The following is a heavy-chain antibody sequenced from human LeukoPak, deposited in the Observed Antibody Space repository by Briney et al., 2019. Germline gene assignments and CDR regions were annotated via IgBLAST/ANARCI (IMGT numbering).Heavy chain of an antibody. D-gene: IGHD3-10*01. J-gene: IGHJ4*02. CDR3: AKAGHYGSGSYYSDH. CDR1: GFIFSSYA. CDR2: ISGSGTTT. V-gene: IGHV3-23*01. Sequence: GGSLRLSCAASGFIFSSYAMTWVRQAPGRGLEWLSTISGSGTTTYYVDSVKGRFTVSRDNSKNTLYLQMSSLRAGDTAVYYCAKAGHYGSGSYYSDHWGRGTLVTVSP.